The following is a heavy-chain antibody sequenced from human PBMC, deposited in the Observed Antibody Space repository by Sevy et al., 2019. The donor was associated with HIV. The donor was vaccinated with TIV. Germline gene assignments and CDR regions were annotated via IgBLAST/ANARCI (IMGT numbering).Heavy chain of an antibody. CDR2: IYPNGGDT. V-gene: IGHV1-2*02. J-gene: IGHJ4*02. Sequence: ASVKVSCKTSGYTFAAYYIHWVRQAPGQGPEWLGWIYPNGGDTTFAQKFQGRVTVTMSTSINTVYMELNRLRSGDTAVYYCARGKREEWLLYLDNWGQGTLVTVSS. CDR1: GYTFAAYY. D-gene: IGHD3-3*01. CDR3: ARGKREEWLLYLDN.